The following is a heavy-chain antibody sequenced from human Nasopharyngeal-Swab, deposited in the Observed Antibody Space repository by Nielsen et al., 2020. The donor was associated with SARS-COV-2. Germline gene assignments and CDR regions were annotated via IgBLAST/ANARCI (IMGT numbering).Heavy chain of an antibody. D-gene: IGHD2-2*01. CDR1: GFTFSSYW. J-gene: IGHJ4*02. CDR2: IKQSGSGQ. Sequence: GESLKISCAASGFTFSSYWMSWVRQAPGKGLEWVAHIKQSGSGQYYVDSVKGRFTISRDNAKNSLSLQMNSLRAEDTAVYYCARYRSTTGCPRGFDYWGQGTLVTVSS. V-gene: IGHV3-7*01. CDR3: ARYRSTTGCPRGFDY.